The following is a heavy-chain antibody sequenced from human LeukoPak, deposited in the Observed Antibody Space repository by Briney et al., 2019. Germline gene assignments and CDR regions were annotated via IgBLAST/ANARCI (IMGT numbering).Heavy chain of an antibody. Sequence: SETLSLTCTVSGGSISSSSYYWGWIRQPPGKGLEWVGDISYSGSTYYNPSLKSRVTISVDTSKNQFSLKLSSVTATDTAVYYCASGGSSSWYRWFDPWGQGTLVTVSS. D-gene: IGHD6-13*01. CDR1: GGSISSSSYY. CDR3: ASGGSSSWYRWFDP. V-gene: IGHV4-39*01. CDR2: ISYSGST. J-gene: IGHJ5*02.